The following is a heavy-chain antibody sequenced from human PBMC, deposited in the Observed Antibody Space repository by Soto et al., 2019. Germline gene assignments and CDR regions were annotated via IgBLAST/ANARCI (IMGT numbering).Heavy chain of an antibody. CDR2: IYYDGNT. J-gene: IGHJ4*02. CDR1: VGSKSRTSCY. Sequence: SISYVLPVGSKSRTSCYSGYNSQPPGKGLESIGNIYYDGNTYYNPSLKSRVTISLDTSKNQFSLRLNSVTAADTAVYYCVSSSIGPRILMYGFGFWGQGTLVSGSS. D-gene: IGHD3-3*02. CDR3: VSSSIGPRILMYGFGF. V-gene: IGHV4-39*01.